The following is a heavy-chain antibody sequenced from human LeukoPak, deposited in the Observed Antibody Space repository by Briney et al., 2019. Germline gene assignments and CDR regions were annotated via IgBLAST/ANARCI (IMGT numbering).Heavy chain of an antibody. V-gene: IGHV3-30-3*01. D-gene: IGHD5-12*01. CDR1: GFTFSSYA. CDR3: ARDSGYDVRNWFDP. J-gene: IGHJ5*02. CDR2: ISYDGGNK. Sequence: GGSLRLSCAASGFTFSSYAMHWVRQAPGKGLEWVAVISYDGGNKYYADSVKGRFTISRDNSKNTLYLQMNSLRAEDTAVYYCARDSGYDVRNWFDPWGQGTLVTVSS.